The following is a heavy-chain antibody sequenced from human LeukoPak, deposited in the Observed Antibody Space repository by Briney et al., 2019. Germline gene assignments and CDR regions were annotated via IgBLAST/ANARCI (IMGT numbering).Heavy chain of an antibody. Sequence: QTGGSLRLSCAASGFTFSGFSMTWVRQAPGKGLEWVSAISGSGGSTYYADSVKGRFTISRDSSKNTLYLQMNSLRAEDTAVYYCAKAGYDYVWGTYSDHWGQGTLVTVSS. CDR1: GFTFSGFS. CDR3: AKAGYDYVWGTYSDH. V-gene: IGHV3-23*01. D-gene: IGHD3-16*01. J-gene: IGHJ4*02. CDR2: ISGSGGST.